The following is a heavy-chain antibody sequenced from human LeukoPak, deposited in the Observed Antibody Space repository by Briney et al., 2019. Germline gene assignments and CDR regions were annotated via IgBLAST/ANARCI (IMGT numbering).Heavy chain of an antibody. CDR3: ARARRGGSSGHPLWP. D-gene: IGHD6-19*01. CDR2: INPNSGGT. J-gene: IGHJ5*02. Sequence: GASVKVSCKASGYTFTGYYMHWVRQAPGQGLEWMGWINPNSGGTNYAQKFQGRVTMTRDTSISTAYMELSRLRSDDTAVYYCARARRGGSSGHPLWPWGQGTLVTVSS. V-gene: IGHV1-2*02. CDR1: GYTFTGYY.